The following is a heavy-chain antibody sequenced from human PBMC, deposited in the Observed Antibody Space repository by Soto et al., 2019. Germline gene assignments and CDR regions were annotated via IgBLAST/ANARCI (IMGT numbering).Heavy chain of an antibody. D-gene: IGHD5-12*01. CDR2: IIPVFGRP. J-gene: IGHJ1*01. CDR3: AREASGYDF. V-gene: IGHV1-69*01. Sequence: SLTVSCEASGETFSSFGISWVRQAPGQGLEWMGGIIPVFGRPNYSQRFRGRLTITADESTNTSYMELIDLTSEDTAVYYCAREASGYDFWGQGNQVTVSS. CDR1: GETFSSFG.